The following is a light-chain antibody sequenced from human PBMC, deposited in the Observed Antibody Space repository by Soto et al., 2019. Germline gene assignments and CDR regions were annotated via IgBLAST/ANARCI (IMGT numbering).Light chain of an antibody. CDR1: QGISSA. V-gene: IGKV1-13*02. CDR3: QQFNSYPRT. CDR2: DAS. Sequence: AIQLTQSPSSLSASVGDRVTSTCWASQGISSALAWYQQKPGKAPKLLIYDASSLESGVPSRFSGSGSGTDFTLTISSLQPDDFATSYCQQFNSYPRTFGQGPKVDIK. J-gene: IGKJ1*01.